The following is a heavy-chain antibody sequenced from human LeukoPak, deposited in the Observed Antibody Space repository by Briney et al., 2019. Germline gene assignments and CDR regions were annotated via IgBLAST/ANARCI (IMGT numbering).Heavy chain of an antibody. Sequence: GASVKVSCKASGYTFTSYAINWVRQAPGQGLEWMGRVNPYNSNRNYAQKFQGRVTLTTDTSTSTAYMELRSLTSDDTAVYYCAIENYDSSGYFDYWGQGTLVTVSS. CDR1: GYTFTSYA. D-gene: IGHD3-22*01. CDR3: AIENYDSSGYFDY. CDR2: VNPYNSNR. J-gene: IGHJ4*02. V-gene: IGHV1-18*01.